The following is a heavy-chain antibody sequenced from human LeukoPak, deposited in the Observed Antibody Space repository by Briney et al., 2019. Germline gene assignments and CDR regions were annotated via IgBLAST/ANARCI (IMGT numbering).Heavy chain of an antibody. CDR2: IYYHGNT. CDR3: ARQAGDYVWGTYRPNWFDP. D-gene: IGHD3-16*02. J-gene: IGHJ5*02. CDR1: GGPIGTSSYY. Sequence: SETLSLTCTVSGGPIGTSSYYWGWIRQPPGKGLEWIGSIYYHGNTYYNPSLNSRLTISLDMSKNQFSLKLNSVTAADTAVYYCARQAGDYVWGTYRPNWFDPWGLGIQVTVSS. V-gene: IGHV4-39*01.